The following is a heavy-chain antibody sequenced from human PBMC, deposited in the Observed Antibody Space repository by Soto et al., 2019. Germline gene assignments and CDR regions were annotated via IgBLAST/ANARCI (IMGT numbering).Heavy chain of an antibody. CDR3: ARGGVEGITMVRGVVSYYYYMDV. D-gene: IGHD3-10*01. J-gene: IGHJ6*03. Sequence: GGSLRLSCAASGFTVSSKYMTWVRQAPGKGLEWVSLIQSGGTTYYADSVKGRFTISRDTSENTLHLQMDSLRAEDTAVYYCARGGVEGITMVRGVVSYYYYMDVWGKGTTVTVSS. CDR2: IQSGGTT. V-gene: IGHV3-66*01. CDR1: GFTVSSKY.